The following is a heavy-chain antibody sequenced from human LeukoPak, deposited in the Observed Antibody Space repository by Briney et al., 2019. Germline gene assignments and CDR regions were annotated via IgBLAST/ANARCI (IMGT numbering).Heavy chain of an antibody. D-gene: IGHD3-10*01. V-gene: IGHV3-11*01. J-gene: IGHJ4*02. CDR2: IGSTGSTI. CDR3: ARVTYGSGTYGAFDY. Sequence: GGSLRLSCAASGFTFGDYYMSWIRQAPGKGLEWVSYIGSTGSTIYYADSVKGRFTISRDNAKNSLYLQMNSLRAEDTAVYYCARVTYGSGTYGAFDYWGQGTLVTVSS. CDR1: GFTFGDYY.